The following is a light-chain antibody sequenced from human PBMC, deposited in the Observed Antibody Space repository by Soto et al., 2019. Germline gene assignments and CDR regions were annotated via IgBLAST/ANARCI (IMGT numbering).Light chain of an antibody. Sequence: SYELTQPPSVSVAPGTTARITCGGNNIGDKSVHWYQQKPGQAPVLVIFYDSARPSGIPERFSGSNSGNTATLTISRVEAGDEADYYCQVWDSSSDHVVFGGGTKLTVL. V-gene: IGLV3-21*04. CDR3: QVWDSSSDHVV. J-gene: IGLJ2*01. CDR1: NIGDKS. CDR2: YDS.